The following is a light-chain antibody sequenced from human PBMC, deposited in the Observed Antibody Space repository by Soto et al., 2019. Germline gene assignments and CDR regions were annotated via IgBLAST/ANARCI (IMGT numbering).Light chain of an antibody. Sequence: EFVLTGSPGTLYLSPGERATLSCRASQTVRNNCLAWYQQKPGQAPRLLIYDASSRATGIPDRFSGGGSGTDFTLTISRLEPEDFAVYYCQQFSSYPLTFGGGTKVDIK. J-gene: IGKJ4*01. V-gene: IGKV3-20*01. CDR1: QTVRNNC. CDR2: DAS. CDR3: QQFSSYPLT.